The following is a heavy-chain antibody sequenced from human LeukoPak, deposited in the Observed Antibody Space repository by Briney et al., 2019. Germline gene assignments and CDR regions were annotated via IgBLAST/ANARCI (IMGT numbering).Heavy chain of an antibody. J-gene: IGHJ4*02. Sequence: GGSLRLSCAASGFTFSSYWMSWVRQAPGKGLECVANIKQDGSKKYYVDSVKGRFTISRDNAKNSLYLQMDSLRAEDTAVYYCASYYDYYSGYYDYFDYWGQGTLVTVSS. V-gene: IGHV3-7*05. CDR2: IKQDGSKK. D-gene: IGHD3-22*01. CDR1: GFTFSSYW. CDR3: ASYYDYYSGYYDYFDY.